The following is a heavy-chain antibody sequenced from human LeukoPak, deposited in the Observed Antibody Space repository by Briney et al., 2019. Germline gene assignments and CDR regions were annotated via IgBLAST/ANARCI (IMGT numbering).Heavy chain of an antibody. CDR1: GYSFTGHY. Sequence: ASVKVSCKTSGYSFTGHYIRWVRQAPGQALQWLAYIDCGDGDTNYAQAFQGRVTVTRDKSINTAYLELSSLTFDDTAIYYCVRDPREPANDLDYWGRGTLVTVSS. J-gene: IGHJ4*01. CDR2: IDCGDGDT. V-gene: IGHV1-2*02. CDR3: VRDPREPANDLDY. D-gene: IGHD1-1*01.